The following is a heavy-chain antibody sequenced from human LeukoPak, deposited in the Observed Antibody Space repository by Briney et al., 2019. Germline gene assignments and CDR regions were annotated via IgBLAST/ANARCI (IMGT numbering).Heavy chain of an antibody. D-gene: IGHD3-10*01. CDR2: ISSSSSTI. J-gene: IGHJ4*02. Sequence: PGGSLRLSCAASGFTFSSYSMNWVRQAPGKGLEWVSYISSSSSTIYYADSVKGRFTISRDNAKNSLYLQMNSLRAEDTAVYYRARSLSYYGSGSYYQGDYWGQGTLVTVSS. V-gene: IGHV3-48*04. CDR3: ARSLSYYGSGSYYQGDY. CDR1: GFTFSSYS.